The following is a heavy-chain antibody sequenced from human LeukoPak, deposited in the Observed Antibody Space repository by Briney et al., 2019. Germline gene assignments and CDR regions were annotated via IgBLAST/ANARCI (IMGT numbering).Heavy chain of an antibody. J-gene: IGHJ4*02. D-gene: IGHD3-10*01. CDR1: GGSISSYY. V-gene: IGHV4-59*12. CDR3: ARLPNYGSGSRSFDY. Sequence: SETLSLTCTVSGGSISSYYWSWIRQPPGKGLEWIGYIYYSGSTNYNPSLKSRVTISVDTSKNQFSLKLSSVTAADTAVYYCARLPNYGSGSRSFDYWGQGTLVTVSS. CDR2: IYYSGST.